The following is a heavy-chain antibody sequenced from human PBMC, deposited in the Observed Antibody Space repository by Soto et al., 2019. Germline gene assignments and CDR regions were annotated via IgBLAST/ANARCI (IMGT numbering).Heavy chain of an antibody. D-gene: IGHD2-15*01. Sequence: VQLVESGGGVVQPGGSLRLSCAASGFTFRNYAMHWVRQAPGKGLACLAVIAYDGSNAFYRDSVTGRFTISRDNSKNTLYVHMTTLRSEDTGVYYCAGGDREEILVVVDARPGEYGIDIWGQGTTVTVSS. CDR1: GFTFRNYA. CDR3: AGGDREEILVVVDARPGEYGIDI. J-gene: IGHJ6*02. CDR2: IAYDGSNA. V-gene: IGHV3-30-3*01.